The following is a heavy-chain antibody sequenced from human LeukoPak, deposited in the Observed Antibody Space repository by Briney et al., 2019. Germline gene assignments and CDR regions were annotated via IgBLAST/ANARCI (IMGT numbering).Heavy chain of an antibody. CDR1: GGSISSSSYY. CDR2: IYYSGST. D-gene: IGHD6-13*01. CDR3: ADENSSSWGLFDY. Sequence: SETLSLTCTVSGGSISSSSYYWGWIRQPPGKGLEWIGSIYYSGSTYYNPSLKSRVTISVDTSENQFSLKLSSVTAADTAVYYCADENSSSWGLFDYWGQGTLVTVSS. V-gene: IGHV4-39*01. J-gene: IGHJ4*02.